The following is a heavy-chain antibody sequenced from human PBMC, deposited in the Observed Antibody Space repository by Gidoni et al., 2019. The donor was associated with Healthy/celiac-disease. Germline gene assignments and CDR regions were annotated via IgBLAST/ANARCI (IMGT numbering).Heavy chain of an antibody. J-gene: IGHJ2*01. D-gene: IGHD3-16*02. CDR2: INHSGST. CDR1: GGSFSGYY. V-gene: IGHV4-34*01. CDR3: AREGHDYVWGSYRYRDDWYFDL. Sequence: QVQLQQWGAGLLKPSETLSLTCAVYGGSFSGYYCSWIRQPPGKGLEWIGEINHSGSTNYNPSLKSRVTISVDTSKNQFSLKLSSVTAADTAVYYCAREGHDYVWGSYRYRDDWYFDLWGRGTLVTVSS.